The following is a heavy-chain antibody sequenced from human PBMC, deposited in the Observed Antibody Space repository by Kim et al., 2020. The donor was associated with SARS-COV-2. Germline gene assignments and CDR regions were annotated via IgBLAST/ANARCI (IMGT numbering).Heavy chain of an antibody. CDR3: TSKYYYDTSGFYYADW. CDR1: GYSISSGYY. CDR2: IHHSGST. D-gene: IGHD3-22*01. J-gene: IGHJ1*01. Sequence: SETLSLTCAVSGYSISSGYYWGWIRQPPGKGLEWIGIIHHSGSTYYNPSLKSRVGISIDTSKNQFSLRLNSVTAADTAVYYCTSKYYYDTSGFYYADWWGQGALVTVSS. V-gene: IGHV4-38-2*01.